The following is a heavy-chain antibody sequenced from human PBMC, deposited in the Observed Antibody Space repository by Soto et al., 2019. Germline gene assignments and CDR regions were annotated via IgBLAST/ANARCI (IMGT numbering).Heavy chain of an antibody. J-gene: IGHJ6*02. CDR2: IRSKAYGGTT. V-gene: IGHV3-49*03. D-gene: IGHD2-15*01. Sequence: GGSLRLSCTASGFTFGDYAMSWFRQAPGKGLEWVGFIRSKAYGGTTEYAASVKGRFTISRDDSKSIAYLQMNSLKTEDTAVYYCTRVVVAAPFDYYYYYGMDVWGQGTTVTVSS. CDR1: GFTFGDYA. CDR3: TRVVVAAPFDYYYYYGMDV.